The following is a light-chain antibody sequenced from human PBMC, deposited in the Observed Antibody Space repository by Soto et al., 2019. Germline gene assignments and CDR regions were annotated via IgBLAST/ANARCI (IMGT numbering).Light chain of an antibody. J-gene: IGLJ2*01. CDR1: SSDVGGYND. V-gene: IGLV2-14*01. Sequence: QSALTQPASVSGSPGQSITISCTGTSSDVGGYNDVSWYQQHPGKAPKLMIYDVSNRPSGVSNRFAGSKSGNTASLTISGLQAEDEADYYCSSDTSSSTPVVFGGGTKLTVL. CDR2: DVS. CDR3: SSDTSSSTPVV.